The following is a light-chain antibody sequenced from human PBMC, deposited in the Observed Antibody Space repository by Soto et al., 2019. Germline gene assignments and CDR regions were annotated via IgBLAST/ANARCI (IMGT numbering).Light chain of an antibody. Sequence: DVVMTQSPLSLPVILGQPASISCSSNQSLVHSDGIAYFSWFQQRPGRSPRRLIYKVSNRDSGVPARFSGSGSGTDFALKISRVEAEDVGVYYCMQGTHWPITFGQGTRLEI. J-gene: IGKJ5*01. V-gene: IGKV2-30*02. CDR3: MQGTHWPIT. CDR1: QSLVHSDGIAY. CDR2: KVS.